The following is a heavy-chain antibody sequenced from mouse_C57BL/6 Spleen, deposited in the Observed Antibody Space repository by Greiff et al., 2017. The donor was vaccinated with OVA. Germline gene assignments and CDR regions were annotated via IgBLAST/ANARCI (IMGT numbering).Heavy chain of an antibody. Sequence: VQLQESGAELVKPGASVKLSCKASGYTFTSYWMHWVKQRPGRGLEWIGRIDPNSGGTKYNEKFKSKATLTVDKPSSTAYMQLSSLTSEDSAVYYCARSRVVATDYFDYWGQGTTLTVSS. V-gene: IGHV1-72*01. D-gene: IGHD1-1*01. CDR3: ARSRVVATDYFDY. J-gene: IGHJ2*01. CDR2: IDPNSGGT. CDR1: GYTFTSYW.